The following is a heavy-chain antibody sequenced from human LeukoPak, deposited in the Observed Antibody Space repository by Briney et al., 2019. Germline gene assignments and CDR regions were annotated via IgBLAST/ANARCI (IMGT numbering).Heavy chain of an antibody. CDR2: IFSGRTT. J-gene: IGHJ4*02. CDR3: VRHDGRGGSTMGALDS. CDR1: AGSISSSSHH. Sequence: SETLSLTCTVSAGSISSSSHHWGWIRRSPGKGLEWIGSIFSGRTTYYNPSLNDRVTIFVVTSKNQFSLQLNSVTAADTSVYYCVRHDGRGGSTMGALDSWGQGSLVTVSS. D-gene: IGHD5/OR15-5a*01. V-gene: IGHV4-39*01.